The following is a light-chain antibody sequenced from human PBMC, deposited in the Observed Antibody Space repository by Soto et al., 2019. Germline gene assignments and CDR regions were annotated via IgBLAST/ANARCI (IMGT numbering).Light chain of an antibody. CDR2: EVT. J-gene: IGLJ1*01. CDR1: SSDVGGYNY. Sequence: QSALPQPASVSASPGQSIAISCTGSSSDVGGYNYVSWYQQHPGKAPQLIIYEVTNRPSGVSNRFSGSKSGNTASLTISGLQAEDEADYYCSSYTSSSTRVFGTGTKVTVL. V-gene: IGLV2-14*01. CDR3: SSYTSSSTRV.